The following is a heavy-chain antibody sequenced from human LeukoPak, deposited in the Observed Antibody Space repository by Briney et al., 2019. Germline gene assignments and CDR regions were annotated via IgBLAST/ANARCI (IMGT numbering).Heavy chain of an antibody. CDR2: IYYSGST. D-gene: IGHD3-3*01. J-gene: IGHJ6*04. CDR1: GGSISSGGYY. V-gene: IGHV4-31*03. CDR3: ARERFYYGMDV. Sequence: SETLSLTCTVSGGSISSGGYYWSWIRQHPGKGLEWIGYIYYSGSTCYNPSLKSRVTISVDTSKNQFSLKLSSVTAADTAVYYCARERFYYGMDVWGKGTTVTVSS.